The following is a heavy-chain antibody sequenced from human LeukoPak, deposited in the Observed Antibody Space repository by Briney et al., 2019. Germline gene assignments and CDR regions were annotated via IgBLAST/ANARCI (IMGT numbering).Heavy chain of an antibody. CDR1: GGPISTSSYY. D-gene: IGHD6-19*01. V-gene: IGHV4-39*01. CDR3: ARAIAVAGTGYFDY. Sequence: SETLSLTCTVSGGPISTSSYYWGWIRQPPGKGLEWIGSIFYSGTTYYNPSLKSPITMSVDTSKNQFSLKLRSVTAADTAVFYCARAIAVAGTGYFDYWGQGTLVTVSS. CDR2: IFYSGTT. J-gene: IGHJ4*02.